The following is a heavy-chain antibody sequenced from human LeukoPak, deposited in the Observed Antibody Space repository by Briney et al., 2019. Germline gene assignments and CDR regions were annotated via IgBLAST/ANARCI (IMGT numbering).Heavy chain of an antibody. D-gene: IGHD3-10*01. CDR3: TTVIGWWFGLDV. CDR2: IYTSGST. Sequence: PSQTLSLTCTVSGGSISSGSYYWSWIRQPAGKGLEWIGRIYTSGSTNYNPSLKSRVTISVDTSKNQFSLKLSSVTAADTAVYYCTTVIGWWFGLDVWGQGTTVTVSS. V-gene: IGHV4-61*02. J-gene: IGHJ6*02. CDR1: GGSISSGSYY.